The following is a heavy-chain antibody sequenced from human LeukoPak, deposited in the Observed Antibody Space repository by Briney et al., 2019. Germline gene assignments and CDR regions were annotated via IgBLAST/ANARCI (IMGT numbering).Heavy chain of an antibody. CDR3: ATAKVFCSGGSCRNYYFDY. V-gene: IGHV1-24*01. CDR1: GYTLTELS. D-gene: IGHD2-15*01. Sequence: ASVKVSCKVSGYTLTELSMHWVRQAPGKGLEWMGGFDPEDGETIYAQKFQGRVTMTEDTSTDTAYMVLSSLRSEDTAVYYCATAKVFCSGGSCRNYYFDYWGQGTLVTVSS. CDR2: FDPEDGET. J-gene: IGHJ4*02.